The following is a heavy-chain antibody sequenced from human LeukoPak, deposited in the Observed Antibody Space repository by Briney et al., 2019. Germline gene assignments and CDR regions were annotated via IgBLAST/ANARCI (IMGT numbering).Heavy chain of an antibody. Sequence: ASVKVSCKASGYTFTSYYMHWVRQATGQGLEWMGWMNPNSGNTGYAQKFQGRVTITRNTSISTAYMELSSLRSEDTAVYYCARGPRKGHYYGSGSYYKRDYYYYYMDVWGKGTTVTVSS. D-gene: IGHD3-10*01. V-gene: IGHV1-8*03. CDR1: GYTFTSYY. J-gene: IGHJ6*03. CDR3: ARGPRKGHYYGSGSYYKRDYYYYYMDV. CDR2: MNPNSGNT.